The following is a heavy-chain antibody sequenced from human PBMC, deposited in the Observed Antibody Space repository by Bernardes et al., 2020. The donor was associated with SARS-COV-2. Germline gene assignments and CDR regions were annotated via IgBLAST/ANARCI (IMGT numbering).Heavy chain of an antibody. J-gene: IGHJ4*02. V-gene: IGHV4-39*01. CDR3: ARLVPSYENFDS. CDR2: IYYSGST. CDR1: GDSISSGSYY. Sequence: SETLSLTCTVSGDSISSGSYYWGWIRQPPGKGPEWIGSIYYSGSTYFHPSLRSRVTISLDTSKNQFSLRLNSATAADTAVYFCARLVPSYENFDSWGQGTLVTVSS. D-gene: IGHD2-15*01.